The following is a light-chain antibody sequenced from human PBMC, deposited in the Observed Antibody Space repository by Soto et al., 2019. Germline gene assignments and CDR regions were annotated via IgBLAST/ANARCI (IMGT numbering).Light chain of an antibody. CDR2: DAS. CDR1: QSISSW. Sequence: DIQMTQSPSTLSASVGDRVTITCRASQSISSWLAWYQQKPGKAPKLLIYDASSLESGVPSRFSGSGSGTEFTLTISSLQPDDFATYYCQQYIQFSWTFGQGTKVDIK. CDR3: QQYIQFSWT. V-gene: IGKV1-5*01. J-gene: IGKJ1*01.